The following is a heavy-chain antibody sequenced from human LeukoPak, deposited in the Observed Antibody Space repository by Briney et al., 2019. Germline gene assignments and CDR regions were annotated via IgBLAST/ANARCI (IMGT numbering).Heavy chain of an antibody. CDR3: TVRSRKTMRVIG. Sequence: GGSLRLSCAASGFTFSSYPSSWVRQAPGKGLEWVSPISGSGRSTYFAASVKGGFAISRDNSNTTVYLHMHSLSGEDTAIYYCTVRSRKTMRVIGWGQRTVDTVSS. J-gene: IGHJ4*02. V-gene: IGHV3-23*01. CDR2: ISGSGRST. CDR1: GFTFSSYP. D-gene: IGHD3-22*01.